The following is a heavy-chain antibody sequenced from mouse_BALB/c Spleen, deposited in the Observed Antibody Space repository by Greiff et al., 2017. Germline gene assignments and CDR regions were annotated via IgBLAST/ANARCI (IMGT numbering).Heavy chain of an antibody. CDR2: ISSGGGNT. CDR3: ARLGLLRDYAMDY. V-gene: IGHV5-9*03. J-gene: IGHJ4*01. Sequence: EVMLVESGGGLVKPGGSLKLSCAASGFTFSSYTMSWVRQTPEKRLEWVATISSGGGNTYYPDSVKGRFTISRDNAKNNLYLQMSSLRSEDTALYYCARLGLLRDYAMDYWGQGTSVTVSS. D-gene: IGHD1-1*01. CDR1: GFTFSSYT.